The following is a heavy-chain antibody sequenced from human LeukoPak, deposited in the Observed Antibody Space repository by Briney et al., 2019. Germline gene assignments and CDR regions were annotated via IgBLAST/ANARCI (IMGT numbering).Heavy chain of an antibody. J-gene: IGHJ3*02. CDR3: AKGAVRGVIITPNSDAFDI. CDR1: GFTFSNYA. D-gene: IGHD3-10*01. V-gene: IGHV3-23*01. Sequence: GGSLRLSCTASGFTFSNYAMSWVRQAPGKGLEWVSGISGSGGSTYYADSVKGRFTISRDNSKNTLYLQMNSLRAEDTAVYYCAKGAVRGVIITPNSDAFDIWGQGTMVTVSS. CDR2: ISGSGGST.